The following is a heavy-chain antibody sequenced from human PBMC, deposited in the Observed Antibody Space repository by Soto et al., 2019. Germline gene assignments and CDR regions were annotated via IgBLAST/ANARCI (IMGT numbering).Heavy chain of an antibody. Sequence: QVQLVQSGAEVKKPGSSVKVSCKASGGTFSNYTISWVRQAPGQGLEWMGRIIPIFNIANYAQKFQCRVTITADKSTSTVYMELSNPSSEDTAVYYCARVSEMGTVTEGYYYYMDVWGKGTTVTVSS. D-gene: IGHD4-17*01. CDR2: IIPIFNIA. CDR3: ARVSEMGTVTEGYYYYMDV. CDR1: GGTFSNYT. V-gene: IGHV1-69*02. J-gene: IGHJ6*03.